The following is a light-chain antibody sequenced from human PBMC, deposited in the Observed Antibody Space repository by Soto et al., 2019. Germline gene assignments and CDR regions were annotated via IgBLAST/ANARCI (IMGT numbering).Light chain of an antibody. V-gene: IGKV3-15*01. CDR3: QQFNTWPLT. CDR2: RAS. Sequence: EIVMTQSPATLSVSPGERATLSCRASQSIRSNLAWYQLKPGQAPRLLIYRASTRATGTPATFSGSGSGTEFSLTISSLQSEYFAVYYCQQFNTWPLTFGGGTKVEIK. CDR1: QSIRSN. J-gene: IGKJ4*01.